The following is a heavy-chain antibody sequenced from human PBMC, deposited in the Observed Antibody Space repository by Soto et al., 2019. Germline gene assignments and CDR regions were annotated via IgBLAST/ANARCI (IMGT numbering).Heavy chain of an antibody. D-gene: IGHD2-21*02. J-gene: IGHJ6*01. Sequence: QVQLQQSGPGLVKPSQTLSLTCTVSGGSISYEYYHWTWIRQSPGKGLEWIGYIHYSGSIIYNPSFKSRVNISVDTSKNQFSLPLSSVTAAYTAVYFCAREDDGGDSDYYGFDVWGQGTTVTVSS. CDR1: GGSISYEYYH. V-gene: IGHV4-30-4*08. CDR2: IHYSGSI. CDR3: AREDDGGDSDYYGFDV.